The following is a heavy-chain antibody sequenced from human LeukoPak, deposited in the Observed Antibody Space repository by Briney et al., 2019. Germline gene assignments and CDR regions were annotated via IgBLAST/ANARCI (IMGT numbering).Heavy chain of an antibody. V-gene: IGHV3-48*02. CDR1: GFTFSDYS. CDR2: ISDTGHAI. Sequence: PGGSLRLSCAASGFTFSDYSMDWVRQAPGKGLEWVSYISDTGHAIYYADSVKGRFIISRDNAKSSLYLQMNSLRDEDTAVYYCARDGYPGGDYWGQGTLVTVSS. D-gene: IGHD3-22*01. CDR3: ARDGYPGGDY. J-gene: IGHJ4*02.